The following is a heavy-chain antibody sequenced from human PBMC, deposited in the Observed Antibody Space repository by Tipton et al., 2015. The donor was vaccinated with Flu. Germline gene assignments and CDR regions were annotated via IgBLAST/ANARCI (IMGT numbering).Heavy chain of an antibody. V-gene: IGHV5-51*01. J-gene: IGHJ6*02. CDR1: GYSFTSYW. Sequence: VQLVQSGAEVKKPGESLKISCKGSGYSFTSYWIGWVRQMPGKGLEWMGIIYPGDSDTRYSPSFQGQVTISADKSISTAYLQWSSLKASDPAMYYCARQGRAVAGSRFYYYGMDVWGQGTTVTVSS. CDR2: IYPGDSDT. CDR3: ARQGRAVAGSRFYYYGMDV. D-gene: IGHD6-19*01.